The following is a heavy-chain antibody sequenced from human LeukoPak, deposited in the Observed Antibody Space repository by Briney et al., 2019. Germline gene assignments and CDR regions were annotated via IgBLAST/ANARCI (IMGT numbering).Heavy chain of an antibody. Sequence: GGSLRLSCAASRFTFSNYAMSWVRQAPGKGLEWVAFIRYDGSNKYYADSVKGRFTISRDNSKNTLYLQMNSLRAEDTAVYYCAKDLYDSSGYYYFDYWGQGTLVTVSS. CDR1: RFTFSNYA. V-gene: IGHV3-30*02. CDR2: IRYDGSNK. CDR3: AKDLYDSSGYYYFDY. D-gene: IGHD3-22*01. J-gene: IGHJ4*02.